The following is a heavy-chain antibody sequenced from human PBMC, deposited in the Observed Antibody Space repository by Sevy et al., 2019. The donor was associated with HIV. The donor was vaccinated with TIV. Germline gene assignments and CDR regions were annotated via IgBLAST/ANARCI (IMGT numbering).Heavy chain of an antibody. CDR1: GFMFSNYW. D-gene: IGHD2-2*01. Sequence: GGSLRLSCVASGFMFSNYWMSWVRQAPGKGLEWVANIKRDGSGKYYVASVKGRLTISRDNAKNSLYLQMNSLRVEDTAVYYCARDCSSTSCLWGMDVWGPGTTVTVSS. CDR3: ARDCSSTSCLWGMDV. CDR2: IKRDGSGK. J-gene: IGHJ6*02. V-gene: IGHV3-7*03.